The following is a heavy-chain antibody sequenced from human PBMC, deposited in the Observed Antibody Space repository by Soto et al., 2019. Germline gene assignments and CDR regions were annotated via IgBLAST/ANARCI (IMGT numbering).Heavy chain of an antibody. CDR3: FFQAEDGIRDVRSVSAFLLNRSSDL. V-gene: IGHV3-15*07. D-gene: IGHD3-10*02. CDR2: IKSKTDGGTT. Sequence: PGKGLEWVGRIKSKTDGGTTDYAAPVKGRFTISRDDSKNTLYLQMNSLKTEDTAVYYFFFQAEDGIRDVRSVSAFLLNRSSDL. J-gene: IGHJ2*01.